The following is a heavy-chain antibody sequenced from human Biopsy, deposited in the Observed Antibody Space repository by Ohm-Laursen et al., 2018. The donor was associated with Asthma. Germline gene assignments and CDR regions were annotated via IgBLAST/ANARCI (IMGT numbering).Heavy chain of an antibody. J-gene: IGHJ4*02. D-gene: IGHD6-19*01. Sequence: SLRLSCAASGFTFGNFWMSWGRQAPGKGLEWVTVISYDGNNKYYADSVKGRFTISRDNSKNTLSLQMNSLTAEDTAVYYCAREGVAGTHIEDWGQGTLITVSS. V-gene: IGHV3-30-3*01. CDR2: ISYDGNNK. CDR3: AREGVAGTHIED. CDR1: GFTFGNFW.